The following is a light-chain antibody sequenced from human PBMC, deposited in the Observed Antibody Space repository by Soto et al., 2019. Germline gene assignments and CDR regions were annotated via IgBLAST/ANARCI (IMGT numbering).Light chain of an antibody. V-gene: IGLV2-14*01. Sequence: QPVRTQPASVSGAPGHSITISCTGTSSDVGGYNYVYWYQQHPGQAPKLMIYDVSNRPSGVSNRFSGSKSGNRASLTISGLQAEDEADYYCNSYTSRSTYVFGTGTKVTVL. J-gene: IGLJ1*01. CDR1: SSDVGGYNY. CDR3: NSYTSRSTYV. CDR2: DVS.